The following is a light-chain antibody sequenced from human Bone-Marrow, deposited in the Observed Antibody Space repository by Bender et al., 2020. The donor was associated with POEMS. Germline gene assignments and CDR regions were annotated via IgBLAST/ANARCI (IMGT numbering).Light chain of an antibody. Sequence: SQELTQPPSVSVSPGQTARITCSGDALSRQDVYWFQQRAGQAPVIIIYKDVERPSGTPERFSGSTSGATATLTISGVQTDDEADYYCQSSDKRGIGLVFGGGTKLTVL. CDR3: QSSDKRGIGLV. CDR2: KDV. J-gene: IGLJ3*02. CDR1: ALSRQD. V-gene: IGLV3-25*03.